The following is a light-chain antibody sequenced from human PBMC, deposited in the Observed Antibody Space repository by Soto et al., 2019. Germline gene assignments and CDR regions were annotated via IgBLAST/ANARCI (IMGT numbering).Light chain of an antibody. CDR3: QQSYS. V-gene: IGKV1-39*01. Sequence: DIQMTQSPSSLSASVGDRVTITCRASQTISSYLNWYQQKPGKAPKLLIYGASSLQIGVPSRFSGGGFGTDFTLTISSLQPEDVATYYCQQSYSFGGGTKVEIK. CDR2: GAS. J-gene: IGKJ4*01. CDR1: QTISSY.